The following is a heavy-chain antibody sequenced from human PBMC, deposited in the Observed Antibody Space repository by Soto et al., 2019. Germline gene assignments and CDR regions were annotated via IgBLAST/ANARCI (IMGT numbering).Heavy chain of an antibody. D-gene: IGHD4-17*01. CDR3: ARDPSYYGDPTDVFDY. CDR2: IYSGGST. V-gene: IGHV3-66*01. Sequence: EVQLVESGGGLVQPGGSLRLSCAASGFTVSSNYMSWVRQAPGKGLERVSVIYSGGSTYYADSVKGRFTISRDNSKNTLYLQMNSLRAEDTAVYYCARDPSYYGDPTDVFDYWGQGTLVTVSS. CDR1: GFTVSSNY. J-gene: IGHJ4*02.